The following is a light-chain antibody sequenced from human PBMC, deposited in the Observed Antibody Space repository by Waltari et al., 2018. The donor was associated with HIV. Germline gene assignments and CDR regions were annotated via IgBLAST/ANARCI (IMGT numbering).Light chain of an antibody. J-gene: IGLJ2*01. CDR3: ASYAGRNTLV. CDR1: ASDVGAYNY. CDR2: DVF. Sequence: QSALTQPPSASGSPGQSVTISCTGKASDVGAYNYVSWYQQHPGKPPKLIIYDVFKRPSGVPDRCSGSKSGNTASLTVSGLQAEDEANYYCASYAGRNTLVFGGGTKLTVL. V-gene: IGLV2-8*01.